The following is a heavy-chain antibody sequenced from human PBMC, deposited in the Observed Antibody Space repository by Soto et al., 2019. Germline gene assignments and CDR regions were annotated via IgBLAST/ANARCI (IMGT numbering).Heavy chain of an antibody. CDR1: GFTFSSYA. J-gene: IGHJ3*02. CDR2: ISYDGSNK. V-gene: IGHV3-30-3*01. CDR3: AREVYDSSGYYYGPAFDI. Sequence: GSLRLSCAASGFTFSSYAMHWVRQAPGKGLEWVAVISYDGSNKYYADSVKGRFTISRDNSKNTLYLQMNSLRAEDTAVYYCAREVYDSSGYYYGPAFDIWGQGTMVTVSS. D-gene: IGHD3-22*01.